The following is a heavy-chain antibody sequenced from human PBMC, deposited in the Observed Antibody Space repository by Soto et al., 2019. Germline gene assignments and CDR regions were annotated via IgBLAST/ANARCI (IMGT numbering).Heavy chain of an antibody. J-gene: IGHJ6*02. CDR3: ARYPVVVVPAANYGLDV. CDR2: IYYSGNT. D-gene: IGHD2-2*01. Sequence: SETLSLTCSVSGVSVSSDIYYWSWIRHHPGRGLEWIGYIYYSGNTYYNPSLGGRVTISLDTSKNHFSLRLRSVTPADTAVYYCARYPVVVVPAANYGLDVWGQGTTVTVPS. V-gene: IGHV4-31*03. CDR1: GVSVSSDIYY.